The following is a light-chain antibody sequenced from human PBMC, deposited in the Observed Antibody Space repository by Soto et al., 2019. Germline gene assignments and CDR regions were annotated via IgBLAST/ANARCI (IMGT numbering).Light chain of an antibody. CDR3: QQYGSSPPIFT. CDR1: QSVSSSY. CDR2: GAS. J-gene: IGKJ3*01. V-gene: IGKV3-20*01. Sequence: EIVLTQSPGTLSLSPGERATLSCRASQSVSSSYLAWYQQKPGQAPRLLIYGASSRATGIPDRFSGSGSGTDFTLTISRLEPEDFAVYYCQQYGSSPPIFTCGPGTKVDIK.